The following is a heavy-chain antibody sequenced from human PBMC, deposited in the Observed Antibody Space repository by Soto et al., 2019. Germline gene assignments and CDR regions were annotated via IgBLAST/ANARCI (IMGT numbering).Heavy chain of an antibody. CDR2: IYHSGST. CDR1: GGSISSSNW. J-gene: IGHJ6*02. D-gene: IGHD1-26*01. V-gene: IGHV4-4*02. CDR3: ARVSGSYYYGMDV. Sequence: QVQLQESGPGLVKPSGTLSLTCAVSGGSISSSNWWSWVRQPPGKGLEWIGEIYHSGSTNYNPSLQRQVTISVDKSKNQFSLKLSSVTAADKAVYYCARVSGSYYYGMDVWGQGTTVTVSS.